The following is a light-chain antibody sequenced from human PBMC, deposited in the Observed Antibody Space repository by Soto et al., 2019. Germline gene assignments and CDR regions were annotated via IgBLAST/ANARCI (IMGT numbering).Light chain of an antibody. CDR1: QNIRTY. CDR3: QHYNGYSEA. CDR2: SAS. V-gene: IGKV1-39*01. J-gene: IGKJ1*01. Sequence: DIQMTQSPYSLSASVGDSVTITCRASQNIRTYLNWYQQKPGRAPKLLIHSASALPSGVPSRFSGSGSGTEFTLTMSGLQPEDFETYYCQHYNGYSEAFGQGTKVDI.